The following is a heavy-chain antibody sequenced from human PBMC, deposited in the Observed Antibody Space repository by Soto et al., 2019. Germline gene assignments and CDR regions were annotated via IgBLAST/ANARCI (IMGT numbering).Heavy chain of an antibody. Sequence: SVKVSCKASGGTFSSYTISWVRQAPGQGLEWMGRIIPILGIANYAQKFQGRVTITADKSTSTAYMELSSLRSEDTAVYYCARYANLAPKNWFDSWGQGIRVTVSS. CDR2: IIPILGIA. J-gene: IGHJ5*01. CDR3: ARYANLAPKNWFDS. CDR1: GGTFSSYT. V-gene: IGHV1-69*02. D-gene: IGHD2-8*01.